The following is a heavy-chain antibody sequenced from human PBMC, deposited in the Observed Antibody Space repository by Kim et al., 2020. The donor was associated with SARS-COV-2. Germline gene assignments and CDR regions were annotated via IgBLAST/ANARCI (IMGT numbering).Heavy chain of an antibody. CDR1: GDSVSSNSAA. V-gene: IGHV6-1*01. CDR2: TYYRSKWYN. Sequence: SQTLSLTCAISGDSVSSNSAAWNWIRQSPSRGLEWLGRTYYRSKWYNDYAVSVKSRITINPDTSKNQFSLQLNSVTPEDTAVYYCARAAGYSSSLRVFWFDPWGQGTLVTVSS. J-gene: IGHJ5*02. CDR3: ARAAGYSSSLRVFWFDP. D-gene: IGHD6-6*01.